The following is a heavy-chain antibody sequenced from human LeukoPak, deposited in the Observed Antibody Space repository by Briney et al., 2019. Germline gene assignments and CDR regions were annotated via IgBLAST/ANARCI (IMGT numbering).Heavy chain of an antibody. CDR1: GFTFSSYW. CDR3: ARAQKYNYDFWSGSSYYYYYMDV. D-gene: IGHD3-3*01. Sequence: PGGSLRLSCAASGFTFSSYWMHWVRQAPGKGLVWVSRINSDGSSTSYADSVKGRFTISRDNAKNTLYLQMNGLRAEDTAVYYRARAQKYNYDFWSGSSYYYYYMDVWGKGTTVTVSS. CDR2: INSDGSST. V-gene: IGHV3-74*01. J-gene: IGHJ6*03.